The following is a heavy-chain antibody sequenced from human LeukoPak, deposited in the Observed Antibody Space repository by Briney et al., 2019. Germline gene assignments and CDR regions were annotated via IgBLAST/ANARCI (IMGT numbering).Heavy chain of an antibody. CDR3: ARSPNYYDSVDY. Sequence: GRSLRLSCAAPGFTFSSYGMHWVRQAPGKGLEWVAVISYDGSNKYYADSVKGRFTISRDNSKNTLYLQMNSLRAEDTAVYYCARSPNYYDSVDYWGQGTLVTVSS. V-gene: IGHV3-30*03. CDR1: GFTFSSYG. D-gene: IGHD3-22*01. CDR2: ISYDGSNK. J-gene: IGHJ4*02.